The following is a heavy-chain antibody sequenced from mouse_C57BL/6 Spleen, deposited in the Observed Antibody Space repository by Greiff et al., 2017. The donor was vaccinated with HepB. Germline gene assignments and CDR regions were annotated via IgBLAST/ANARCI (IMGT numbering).Heavy chain of an antibody. CDR1: GYTFTSYW. CDR2: IYPGSGST. D-gene: IGHD1-1*01. V-gene: IGHV1-55*01. Sequence: VQLQQPGAELVKPGASVKMSCKASGYTFTSYWITWVKQRPGQGLEWIGDIYPGSGSTNYNEKFKSKATLTVDTSSSTAYMQLSSLTSEDSAVYYCARGNSYYYGSSYWYFDVWGTGTTVTVSS. CDR3: ARGNSYYYGSSYWYFDV. J-gene: IGHJ1*03.